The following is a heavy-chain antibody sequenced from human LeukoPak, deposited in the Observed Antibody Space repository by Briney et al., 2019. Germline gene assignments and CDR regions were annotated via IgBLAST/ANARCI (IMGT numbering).Heavy chain of an antibody. V-gene: IGHV3-53*01. CDR2: IYSGGST. D-gene: IGHD3-10*01. J-gene: IGHJ4*02. CDR3: VRDVGAVRGEVYFDY. CDR1: GFTFSSNY. Sequence: GGSLRLSCAASGFTFSSNYMSWVRQAPGKGLEWVSVIYSGGSTYYSDSVKHRFTISRDNTKSLLYLEMNSLRAEDTAMYFCVRDVGAVRGEVYFDYWGQGTLVTVSS.